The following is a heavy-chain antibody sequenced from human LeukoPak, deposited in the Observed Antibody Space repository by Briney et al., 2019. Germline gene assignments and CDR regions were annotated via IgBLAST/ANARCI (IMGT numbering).Heavy chain of an antibody. J-gene: IGHJ3*01. CDR3: ARRRHNFDYYDV. Sequence: SEILSLTCTISGDPFTSTHYWWDWVRLSPGKGLEWIGAIQCTGRTFSNPSLKSRVTIPVDASKRQFSLDLRSATAADTAVYYCARRRHNFDYYDVWGQGTRVTVSS. CDR2: IQCTGRT. V-gene: IGHV4-39*01. D-gene: IGHD1-20*01. CDR1: GDPFTSTHYW.